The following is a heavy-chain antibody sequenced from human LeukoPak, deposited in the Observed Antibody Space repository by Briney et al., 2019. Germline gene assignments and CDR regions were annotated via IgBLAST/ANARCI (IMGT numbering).Heavy chain of an antibody. CDR3: ARDSGAGFPMDV. V-gene: IGHV1-69*04. CDR2: IIPILGIA. CDR1: GGTFSSYA. D-gene: IGHD1-26*01. Sequence: SVKVSCKASGGTFSSYAISWVRQAPGQGLEWMGRIIPILGIANYAQKFQGRVTITADKSTSTAYMELSSLRSEDTAVYYCARDSGAGFPMDVWGQGTTVTVS. J-gene: IGHJ6*02.